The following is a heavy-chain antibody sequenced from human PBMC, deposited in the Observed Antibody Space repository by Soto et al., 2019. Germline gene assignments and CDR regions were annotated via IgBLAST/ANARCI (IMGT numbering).Heavy chain of an antibody. Sequence: EVQLLESGGGLVQPGGSLRLSCAASGFTFSSYAMSWVRQAPGKGLEWVSAISGSGGSTYYADSVKGRFTISRDNSKNTLYLQMNSLRAEDTAVYYCANTHHPSADYNSSGSHFDYWGHGTLVTVS. CDR3: ANTHHPSADYNSSGSHFDY. J-gene: IGHJ4*01. CDR2: ISGSGGST. V-gene: IGHV3-23*01. D-gene: IGHD3-22*01. CDR1: GFTFSSYA.